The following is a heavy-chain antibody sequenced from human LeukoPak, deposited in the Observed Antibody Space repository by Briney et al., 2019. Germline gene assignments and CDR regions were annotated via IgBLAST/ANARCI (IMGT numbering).Heavy chain of an antibody. CDR1: GFTFSSYS. Sequence: TAGGSLRLSCAASGFTFSSYSMNWVRQAPGKGLEWVSSISSSSSYIYYADSVKGRFTISRDNAKNSLYLQMNSLRAEDTAVYYCARDRGSSSWYSARFGYWGQGTLVTVSS. J-gene: IGHJ4*02. CDR2: ISSSSSYI. D-gene: IGHD6-13*01. V-gene: IGHV3-21*01. CDR3: ARDRGSSSWYSARFGY.